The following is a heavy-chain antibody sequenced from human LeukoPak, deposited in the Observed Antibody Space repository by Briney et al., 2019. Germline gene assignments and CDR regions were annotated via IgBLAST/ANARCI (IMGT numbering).Heavy chain of an antibody. J-gene: IGHJ3*02. Sequence: ASVKVSCKASGYTFTSYAMHWVRQAPGQRLELMGWINAGNGNTKYSQEFQGRVTITRATSASTAYMELSSLRSEDMAVYYCARDHHAFSGSYYAFDIWGQGTMVTVSS. CDR2: INAGNGNT. D-gene: IGHD1-26*01. CDR1: GYTFTSYA. V-gene: IGHV1-3*03. CDR3: ARDHHAFSGSYYAFDI.